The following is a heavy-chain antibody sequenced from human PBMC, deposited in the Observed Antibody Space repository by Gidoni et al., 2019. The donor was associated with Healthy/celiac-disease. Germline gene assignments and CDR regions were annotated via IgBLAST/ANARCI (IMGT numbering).Heavy chain of an antibody. J-gene: IGHJ4*02. CDR1: GGSISSYY. Sequence: QVQLQESGPGLEKPSEPLSLTCTVSGGSISSYYWSWIRQSPGKGLEWIGYIYYSGSTNYNPSLKSRFTISVDTSKNQFSLKLSSVTAADPAVYYCARAGIAVAGTHDYWGQGTLVTVSS. CDR3: ARAGIAVAGTHDY. CDR2: IYYSGST. D-gene: IGHD6-19*01. V-gene: IGHV4-59*01.